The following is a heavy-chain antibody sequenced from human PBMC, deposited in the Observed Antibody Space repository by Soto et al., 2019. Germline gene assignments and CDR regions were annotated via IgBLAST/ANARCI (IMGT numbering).Heavy chain of an antibody. D-gene: IGHD4-17*01. CDR1: GFTVSSNY. CDR2: IYSGGST. V-gene: IGHV3-66*01. Sequence: EVQLVESGGGLVQPGGSLRLSCEASGFTVSSNYMSWVRQAPGKGLEWVSVIYSGGSTYYADSVKGRFTISRDNSKNTLYLQMNSLRAEDTAVYYCARSYGDYGYYYYYYYMDAWGKGTTVTVSS. CDR3: ARSYGDYGYYYYYYYMDA. J-gene: IGHJ6*03.